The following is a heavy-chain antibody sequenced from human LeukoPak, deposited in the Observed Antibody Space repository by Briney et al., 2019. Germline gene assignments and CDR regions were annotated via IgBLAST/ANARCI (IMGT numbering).Heavy chain of an antibody. J-gene: IGHJ4*02. CDR1: GFTFDDYA. CDR3: ARGTTGFDY. CDR2: IKQDGSEK. V-gene: IGHV3-7*01. Sequence: GGSLRLSCAASGFTFDDYAMHWVRQAPGKGLEWVANIKQDGSEKYYVDSVKGRFTISRDNAKNSLYLQMNSLRAEDTAVYYCARGTTGFDYWGQGTLVTVSS. D-gene: IGHD1-14*01.